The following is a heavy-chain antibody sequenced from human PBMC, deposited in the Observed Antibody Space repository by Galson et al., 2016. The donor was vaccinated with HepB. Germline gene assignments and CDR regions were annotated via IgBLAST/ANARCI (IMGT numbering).Heavy chain of an antibody. D-gene: IGHD3-22*01. J-gene: IGHJ3*02. CDR2: IWFDESNK. CDR3: ARCDSSGCHGAFDI. Sequence: SLRLSCAASGFNFSSYGVHWVRQAPGKGLEWLAVIWFDESNKYYADSVQGRFTISRDNSKNTLSLQMNSLRVEDTAVYYCARCDSSGCHGAFDIWGQGTMVTVSS. CDR1: GFNFSSYG. V-gene: IGHV3-33*01.